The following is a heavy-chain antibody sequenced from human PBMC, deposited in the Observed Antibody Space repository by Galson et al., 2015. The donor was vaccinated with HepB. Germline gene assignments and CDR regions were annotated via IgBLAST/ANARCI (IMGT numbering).Heavy chain of an antibody. D-gene: IGHD2-8*01. CDR2: LYTSGNT. J-gene: IGHJ4*02. CDR1: GDSISSNY. V-gene: IGHV4-4*07. CDR3: ASDLGV. Sequence: QVQLQESGPGLVKPSETLSLTCSVSGDSISSNYWYWIRQPAGKGLEWIGLLYTSGNTNYNPSLKSRVTMSLDTSKTQFSLKLTSVTAADTAVYYCASDLGVWGQGTLVTVSS.